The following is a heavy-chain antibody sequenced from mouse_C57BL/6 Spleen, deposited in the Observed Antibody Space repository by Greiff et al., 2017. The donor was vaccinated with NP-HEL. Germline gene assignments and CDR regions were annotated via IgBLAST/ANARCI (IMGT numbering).Heavy chain of an antibody. V-gene: IGHV1-80*01. CDR3: ARSPSYYYGSSYGY. J-gene: IGHJ2*01. D-gene: IGHD1-1*01. CDR1: GYAFSSYW. Sequence: VQLQQSGAELVKPGASVKISCKASGYAFSSYWMNWVKQRPGKGLEWIGQIYPGDGDTNYNGKFKGKATLTADKSSSTAYMQLSSLTSEDSAVYFCARSPSYYYGSSYGYWGQGTTLTVSS. CDR2: IYPGDGDT.